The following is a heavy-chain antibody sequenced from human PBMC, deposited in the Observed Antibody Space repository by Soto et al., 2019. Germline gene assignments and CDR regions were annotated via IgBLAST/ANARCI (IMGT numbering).Heavy chain of an antibody. CDR2: IKNDGSEK. CDR1: GFTFSSYG. D-gene: IGHD3-3*01. V-gene: IGHV3-7*01. CDR3: ARDALSDNFWSGFMNYYYYMDV. Sequence: EVQLVESGGGLVQPGGSLRLSCAASGFTFSSYGMSWVRQAPGKGLEWVAHIKNDGSEKYYVYAVKGRGTISRDNAKNSLYLQMNSLRAEDTAVYYCARDALSDNFWSGFMNYYYYMDVLGKRTTVTVSS. J-gene: IGHJ6*03.